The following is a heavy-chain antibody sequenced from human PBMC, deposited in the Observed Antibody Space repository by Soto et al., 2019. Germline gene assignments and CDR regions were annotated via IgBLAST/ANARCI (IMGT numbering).Heavy chain of an antibody. Sequence: SETLSLTCTVSGGSISSSSYYWGWIRQPPGKGLEWIGSIYYSGSTYYNPSLKSRVTISVDTSKNQFSLKLSSVTAADTAVYYCAGRELLWFGYGMDVWGQGTTVTVSS. CDR3: AGRELLWFGYGMDV. V-gene: IGHV4-39*01. D-gene: IGHD3-10*01. CDR2: IYYSGST. CDR1: GGSISSSSYY. J-gene: IGHJ6*02.